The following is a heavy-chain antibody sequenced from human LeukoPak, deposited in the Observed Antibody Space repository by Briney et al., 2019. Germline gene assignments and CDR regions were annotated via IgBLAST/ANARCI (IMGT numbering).Heavy chain of an antibody. J-gene: IGHJ5*02. D-gene: IGHD6-19*01. V-gene: IGHV3-23*01. CDR3: AKDLEQSYSGWSASYDA. CDR1: GCTFNSYA. CDR2: ISSGAGNT. Sequence: GVSLRLSCAASGCTFNSYAMSWVRQVPGKRLEWVSAISSGAGNTGYADSVKGRFTISRVNSKSTIYLQMNSLRVEDTAVYYCAKDLEQSYSGWSASYDAWGQGTLVTVSS.